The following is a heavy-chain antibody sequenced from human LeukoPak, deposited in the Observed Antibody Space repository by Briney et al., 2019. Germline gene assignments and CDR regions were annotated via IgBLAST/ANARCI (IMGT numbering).Heavy chain of an antibody. Sequence: PSETLSLTCTVSGGSISSSSYYWGWIRQPPGKGLEWIGSIYYSGSTYYNPSLKSRVTISVDTSKNQFSLKLSSVTAADTAVYYCARARIWSGHDAFDIWGQGTMVTISS. CDR2: IYYSGST. CDR1: GGSISSSSYY. V-gene: IGHV4-39*07. D-gene: IGHD3-3*01. J-gene: IGHJ3*02. CDR3: ARARIWSGHDAFDI.